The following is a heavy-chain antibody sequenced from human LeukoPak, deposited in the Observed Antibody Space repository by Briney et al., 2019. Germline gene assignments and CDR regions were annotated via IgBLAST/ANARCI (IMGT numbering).Heavy chain of an antibody. V-gene: IGHV3-23*01. D-gene: IGHD2-15*01. Sequence: PGGSLRLSCAASGFTFSSYGMHWVRQAPGKGLEWVSAISGSGGSTYYADSVKGRFTISRDNSKNTLYLQMNSLRAEDTAVYYCAKDSIGYCSGASCYWGWFDPWGQGTLVTVSS. J-gene: IGHJ5*02. CDR3: AKDSIGYCSGASCYWGWFDP. CDR2: ISGSGGST. CDR1: GFTFSSYG.